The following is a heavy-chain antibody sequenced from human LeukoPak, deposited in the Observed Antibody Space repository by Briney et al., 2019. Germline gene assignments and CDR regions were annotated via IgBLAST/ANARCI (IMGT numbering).Heavy chain of an antibody. Sequence: ASVKVSCKASGYTFTGYYMHWVRQAPGQGLEWMGWINPNSGGTNYAQKFQGRVTMTRDTSISTAYMELSRLRSDDTAVYYCARRYCSSTSCRWGGYYFGYWGQGTLVTVSS. J-gene: IGHJ4*02. CDR1: GYTFTGYY. D-gene: IGHD2-2*01. CDR2: INPNSGGT. CDR3: ARRYCSSTSCRWGGYYFGY. V-gene: IGHV1-2*02.